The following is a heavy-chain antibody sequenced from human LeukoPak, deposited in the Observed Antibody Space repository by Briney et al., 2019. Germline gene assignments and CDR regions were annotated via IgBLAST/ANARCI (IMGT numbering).Heavy chain of an antibody. CDR1: GGSFSGYY. V-gene: IGHV4-34*01. J-gene: IGHJ4*02. CDR2: INHSGST. Sequence: SETLSLTCAVYGGSFSGYYWSWIRQPPGKGLEWIGEINHSGSTNYNPSLKSRVTISVDTSKNQFSLKLSSVTAADTAVYYCARGHRRYCSGGSCYPAGFDYWGQGTLVTVSS. D-gene: IGHD2-15*01. CDR3: ARGHRRYCSGGSCYPAGFDY.